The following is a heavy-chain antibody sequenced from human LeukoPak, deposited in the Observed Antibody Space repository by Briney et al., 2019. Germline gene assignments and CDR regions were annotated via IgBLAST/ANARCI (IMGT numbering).Heavy chain of an antibody. Sequence: GASVKVSCKASGHTFTSYGISWVRQAPGQGLEWMGWISAYNGNTNYAQKLQGRVTMTTDTSTSTAYMELRSLRSDDTAVYYCARGSYYDYVWGSYRYPYYFDYWGQGTLVTVSS. CDR1: GHTFTSYG. CDR3: ARGSYYDYVWGSYRYPYYFDY. V-gene: IGHV1-18*01. CDR2: ISAYNGNT. D-gene: IGHD3-16*02. J-gene: IGHJ4*02.